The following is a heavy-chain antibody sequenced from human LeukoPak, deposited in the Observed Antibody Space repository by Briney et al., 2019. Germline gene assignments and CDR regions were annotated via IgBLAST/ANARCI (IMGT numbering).Heavy chain of an antibody. CDR1: GGSFSGYY. D-gene: IGHD3-9*01. CDR2: INHSGST. J-gene: IGHJ4*02. Sequence: SETLSLTCAVYGGSFSGYYWSWIRQPPGKGLEWIGEINHSGSTNYNPSLKSRVTISVDTSKNQFSLKLSSVTAADTAVYYCARGPPLRYFDWSYYFDYWGQGTLVTVS. CDR3: ARGPPLRYFDWSYYFDY. V-gene: IGHV4-34*01.